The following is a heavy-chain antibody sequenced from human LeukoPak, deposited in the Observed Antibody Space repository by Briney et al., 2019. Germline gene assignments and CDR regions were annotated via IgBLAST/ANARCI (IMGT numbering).Heavy chain of an antibody. D-gene: IGHD2-2*02. CDR3: ARDLIGGNRYCSSTSCYKD. V-gene: IGHV3-21*01. CDR1: GFTFSSYS. Sequence: GGSLRLSCAAFGFTFSSYSMNWVRQAPGKGLEWVSSISSSSSYIYYADSVKGRFTISRDNAKNSLYLQMNSLRAEDTAVYYCARDLIGGNRYCSSTSCYKDWGQGTLVTVSS. J-gene: IGHJ4*02. CDR2: ISSSSSYI.